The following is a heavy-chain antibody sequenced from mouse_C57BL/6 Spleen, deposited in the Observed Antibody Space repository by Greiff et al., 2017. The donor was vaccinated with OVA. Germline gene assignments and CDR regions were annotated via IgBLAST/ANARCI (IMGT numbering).Heavy chain of an antibody. D-gene: IGHD1-1*01. CDR2: INPSNGGT. V-gene: IGHV1-53*01. Sequence: QVHVKQSGTELVKPGASVKLSCKASGYTFTSYWMHWVKQRPGQGLEWIGNINPSNGGTNYNEKFKSKATLTVDKSSSTAYMQLSSLTSEDSAVYYCARDTTVVEYYAMDYWGQGTSVTVSS. CDR3: ARDTTVVEYYAMDY. CDR1: GYTFTSYW. J-gene: IGHJ4*01.